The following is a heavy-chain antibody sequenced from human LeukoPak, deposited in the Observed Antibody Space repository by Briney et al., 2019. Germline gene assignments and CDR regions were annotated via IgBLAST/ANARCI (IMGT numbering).Heavy chain of an antibody. D-gene: IGHD3-22*01. J-gene: IGHJ4*02. V-gene: IGHV4-31*03. CDR3: ARQSFKYYYDSSGYYVFDY. Sequence: SQTLSLTCTVSGGSISSGGYYWSWIRQHPGKGLEWIGYIYYSGSTYYNPSLKSRVTISVDTSKNQFSLKLSSVTAADTAVYYCARQSFKYYYDSSGYYVFDYWGQGTLVTVSS. CDR1: GGSISSGGYY. CDR2: IYYSGST.